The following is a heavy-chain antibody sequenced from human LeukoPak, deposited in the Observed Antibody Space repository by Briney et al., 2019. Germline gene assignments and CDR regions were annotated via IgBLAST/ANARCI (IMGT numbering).Heavy chain of an antibody. Sequence: GGSLRLSCAASGFTFSDYNMRWIRQAPGKGLEWVSSISRSGSTKYYADSVKGRFTISRDNAKNSLFLQMNSLRAEDTAVYYCAKGNDYVPYYYMDVWGKGTTVTVSS. D-gene: IGHD4/OR15-4a*01. CDR3: AKGNDYVPYYYMDV. CDR1: GFTFSDYN. CDR2: ISRSGSTK. V-gene: IGHV3-11*01. J-gene: IGHJ6*03.